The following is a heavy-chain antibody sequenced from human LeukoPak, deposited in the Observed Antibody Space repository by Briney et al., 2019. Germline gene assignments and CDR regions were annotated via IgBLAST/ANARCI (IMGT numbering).Heavy chain of an antibody. D-gene: IGHD2-8*02. CDR2: TDPGDSFT. V-gene: IGHV5-10-1*01. CDR1: GYSFSSYW. CDR3: ARDGGGVSSWVSH. Sequence: GESLKISCKGSGYSFSSYWISWVRQMPGKGLEWMGRTDPGDSFTKYRPSLEGRVTISADKSLSTVYLQWSSLKASDTAIYYCARDGGGVSSWVSHWGQGTLVTVSS. J-gene: IGHJ4*02.